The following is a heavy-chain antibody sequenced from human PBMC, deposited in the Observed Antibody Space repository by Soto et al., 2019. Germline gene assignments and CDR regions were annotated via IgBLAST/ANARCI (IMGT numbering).Heavy chain of an antibody. D-gene: IGHD3-3*01. J-gene: IGHJ2*01. CDR2: IYYSGST. CDR1: GGSISSGGYY. CDR3: ARGVTIFGPSFDL. V-gene: IGHV4-30-4*01. Sequence: PSETLSLTCTVSGGSISSGGYYWSWIRQPPGKGLEWIGYIYYSGSTYYNPSLKSRVTISVDTSKNQFSLKLSSVTAADTAVYYCARGVTIFGPSFDLWGRGTLVTVSS.